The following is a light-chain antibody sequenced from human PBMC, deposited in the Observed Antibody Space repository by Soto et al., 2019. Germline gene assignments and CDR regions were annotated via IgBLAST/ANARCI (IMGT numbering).Light chain of an antibody. Sequence: EIVMTQSPATLSVSPGVGATLSCRASQNINNNLAWYRQKPGQAPSLLIYSASTRATGVPGRFSGSGSGTDFTLTISSLQSEDFVLYYCQQYSLWPPTFGQGTKVE. CDR1: QNINNN. J-gene: IGKJ1*01. CDR3: QQYSLWPPT. V-gene: IGKV3-15*01. CDR2: SAS.